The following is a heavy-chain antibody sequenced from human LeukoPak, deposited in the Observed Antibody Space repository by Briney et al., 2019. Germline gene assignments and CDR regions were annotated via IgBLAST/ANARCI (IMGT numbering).Heavy chain of an antibody. CDR2: ISGSGGST. J-gene: IGHJ4*02. CDR3: AKARVWETYFDY. V-gene: IGHV3-23*01. CDR1: GFTFSSYG. D-gene: IGHD1-26*01. Sequence: GSLRLSCAASGFTFSSYGMSWVRQAPGKGLEWVSAISGSGGSTYYADSVKGRFTISRDNSKNTLYLQMNSLRAEDTAVYYCAKARVWETYFDYWGQGTLVTVSS.